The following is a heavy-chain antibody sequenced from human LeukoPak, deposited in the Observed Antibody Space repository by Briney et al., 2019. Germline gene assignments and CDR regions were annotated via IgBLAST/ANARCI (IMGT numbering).Heavy chain of an antibody. D-gene: IGHD3-16*01. CDR2: INSDGSST. J-gene: IGHJ4*02. V-gene: IGHV3-74*01. CDR1: GXTFSTFW. CDR3: ARDRPGGYFDY. Sequence: PGGSLRLSCSASGXTFSTFWMYWVRQAPGKGLVWVSQINSDGSSTNYADSVKGRCTISRDNARKSVYLQMNSLRAEDTAVCYCARDRPGGYFDYWGQGTLVTVSS.